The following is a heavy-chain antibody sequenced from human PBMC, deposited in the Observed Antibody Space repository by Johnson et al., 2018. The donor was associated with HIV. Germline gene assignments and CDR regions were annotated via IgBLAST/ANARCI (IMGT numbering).Heavy chain of an antibody. CDR1: GFTVSSNY. Sequence: QMQLVESGGGLVQPGGSLRLSCAASGFTVSSNYMSWVRQAPGKGLEWVAFIRYDGSNKYYADSVKGRFTISRDNSKNTLYLQMNSLRAEDTALYYCARDLIGWELRGAFDIWGQGTMVTVSS. CDR2: IRYDGSNK. J-gene: IGHJ3*02. CDR3: ARDLIGWELRGAFDI. D-gene: IGHD1-26*01. V-gene: IGHV3-30*02.